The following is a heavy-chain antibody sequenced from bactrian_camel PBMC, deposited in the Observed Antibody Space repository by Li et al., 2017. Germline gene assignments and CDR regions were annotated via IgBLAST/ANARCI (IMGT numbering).Heavy chain of an antibody. D-gene: IGHD2*01. Sequence: HVQLVESGGGSVQAGGSLRLSCEWSPRAYSTWCMYWFRQVLGKEREGVAGIDTEGSTNYADSVKGRFIISKDHAQATLYLQMDDLKPEDTAIYYCAPDLQIRSGYCYKTNNYWGQGTQVTVS. CDR1: PRAYSTWC. J-gene: IGHJ4*01. V-gene: IGHV3S53*01. CDR3: APDLQIRSGYCYKTNNY. CDR2: IDTEGST.